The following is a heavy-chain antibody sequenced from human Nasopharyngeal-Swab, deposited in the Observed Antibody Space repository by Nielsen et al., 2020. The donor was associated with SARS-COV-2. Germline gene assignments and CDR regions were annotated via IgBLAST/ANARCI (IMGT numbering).Heavy chain of an antibody. Sequence: GGSLRLSCAASGFTFSNAWMSWVRQAPGKGLEWVGRIKSKTDGGTTDYAAPVKGRFTISRDDSKNTLYLQMNSLKTEDTAVYYCTTGRILSYYYYYYYMDVWGKGTTVTVSS. CDR1: GFTFSNAW. CDR2: IKSKTDGGTT. D-gene: IGHD2-15*01. V-gene: IGHV3-15*01. J-gene: IGHJ6*03. CDR3: TTGRILSYYYYYYYMDV.